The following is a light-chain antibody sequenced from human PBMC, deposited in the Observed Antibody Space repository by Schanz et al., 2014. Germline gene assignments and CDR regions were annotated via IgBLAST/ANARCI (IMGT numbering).Light chain of an antibody. J-gene: IGLJ2*01. CDR2: EVT. V-gene: IGLV2-8*01. Sequence: QSVLTQPPSASGSPGQSVTISCTGTSRDVGGYNYVSWYQQHPGKAPKVMITEVTKRPSGVPDRFSGSKSGNTASLTVSGLQAEDEADYYCSSYTSSSTLIFGGGTKVTVL. CDR3: SSYTSSSTLI. CDR1: SRDVGGYNY.